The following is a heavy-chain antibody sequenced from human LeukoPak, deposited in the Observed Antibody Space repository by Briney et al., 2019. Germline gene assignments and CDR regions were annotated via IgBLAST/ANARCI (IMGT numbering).Heavy chain of an antibody. D-gene: IGHD5-18*01. CDR1: GFTFSSYA. CDR2: ISGSGGST. J-gene: IGHJ4*02. Sequence: GGSLRLSCAASGFTFSSYAMSWVRQAPGKGLEWVSAISGSGGSTYYADSVKGRFTIPRDNSKNTLYLQMNSLRAEDTAVYYCAKDLGYSYGRPPFDYWGQGTLVTVSS. V-gene: IGHV3-23*01. CDR3: AKDLGYSYGRPPFDY.